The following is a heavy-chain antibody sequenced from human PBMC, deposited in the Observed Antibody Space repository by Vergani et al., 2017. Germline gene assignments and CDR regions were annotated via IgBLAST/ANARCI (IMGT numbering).Heavy chain of an antibody. Sequence: QMQLQESGPGLVKASETLSLTCTVSGDSIISRSYYWGWIRQPPGKGLEWIGRFYTGGGTSYNPSLKSRVTISVDTSKNQFSLQLSSVTAADTAVYYCARDPLYSTTWPFLLLDMDVWGQGTTVTVSS. CDR2: FYTGGGT. V-gene: IGHV4-39*07. CDR1: GDSIISRSYY. D-gene: IGHD6-13*01. CDR3: ARDPLYSTTWPFLLLDMDV. J-gene: IGHJ6*02.